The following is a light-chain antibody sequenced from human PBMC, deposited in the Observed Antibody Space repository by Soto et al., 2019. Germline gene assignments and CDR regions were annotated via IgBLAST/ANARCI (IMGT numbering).Light chain of an antibody. Sequence: EIVLSQTPATLSSFQGDRVSLSCRPCKAVNTGLAWYQHKRGQAPRLLIYDASLRATGIPVRFSGSGSGTDFTLTSSRLEPEDFAVYYCQQYSSSRTFGQGTKV. CDR2: DAS. CDR1: KAVNTG. J-gene: IGKJ1*01. V-gene: IGKV3-20*01. CDR3: QQYSSSRT.